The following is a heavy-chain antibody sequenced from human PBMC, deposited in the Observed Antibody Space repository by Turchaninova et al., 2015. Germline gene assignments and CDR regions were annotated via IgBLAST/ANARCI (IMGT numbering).Heavy chain of an antibody. V-gene: IGHV3-15*01. CDR3: TTGSITIFGLVIIS. Sequence: EVQLVESGGGLVKPGGSLRLSCAASGFTFSNAWLSWVRPAPGKGLVWVGGIKRKTDGMRKYYAAPVKGRFTISSDDSKNSLYLQMNSLKTEDTAVYYCTTGSITIFGLVIISWGQGTLVTVSS. CDR2: IKRKTDGMRK. J-gene: IGHJ4*02. CDR1: GFTFSNAW. D-gene: IGHD3-3*01.